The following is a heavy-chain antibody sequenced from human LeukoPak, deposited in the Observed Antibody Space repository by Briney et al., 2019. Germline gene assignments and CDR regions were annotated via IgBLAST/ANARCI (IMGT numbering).Heavy chain of an antibody. CDR3: ARDWKTNYFDY. V-gene: IGHV3-74*01. CDR2: INCDGSSK. J-gene: IGHJ4*02. CDR1: GFTFSSYL. D-gene: IGHD1-1*01. Sequence: GGSLRLSCAVSGFTFSSYLMYWVRQAPGKGLVWVARINCDGSSKSYADSVKGQFTISRDNAKTTLYLQRNSLRAEDTAIYCWARDWKTNYFDYGGQGTLVTVSS.